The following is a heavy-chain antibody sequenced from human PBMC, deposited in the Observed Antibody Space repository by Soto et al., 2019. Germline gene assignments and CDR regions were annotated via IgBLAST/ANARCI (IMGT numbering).Heavy chain of an antibody. V-gene: IGHV1-3*01. Sequence: ASVKVSCKASGYTITSYGSSWVRQAPGQRLEWMGWINAGNGNTKYSQKFQGRVTITRDTSASTAYMELSSLRSEDTAVYYCARGGSLYWYFDLWGRGTLVTVS. CDR2: INAGNGNT. CDR3: ARGGSLYWYFDL. CDR1: GYTITSYG. D-gene: IGHD1-26*01. J-gene: IGHJ2*01.